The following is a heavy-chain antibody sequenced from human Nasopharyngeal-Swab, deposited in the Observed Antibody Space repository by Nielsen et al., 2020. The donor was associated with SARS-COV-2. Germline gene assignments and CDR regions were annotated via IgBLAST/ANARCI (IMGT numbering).Heavy chain of an antibody. J-gene: IGHJ4*02. CDR3: ARDHPYDYIWGSYPTYYFDY. CDR2: ISSSGSTI. V-gene: IGHV3-48*03. D-gene: IGHD3-16*02. Sequence: VRQAPGKGLEWVSYISSSGSTIYYADSVKGRFTISRDNAKNSLYLQMNSLRAEDTAVYYCARDHPYDYIWGSYPTYYFDYWGQGTLVTVSS.